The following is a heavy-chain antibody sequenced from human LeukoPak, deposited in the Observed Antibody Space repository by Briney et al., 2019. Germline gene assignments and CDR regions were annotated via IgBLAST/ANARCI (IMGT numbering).Heavy chain of an antibody. CDR1: GYTFTSYG. Sequence: GASVKVSCKASGYTFTSYGISWVRQAPGQGLEWMGWISAYNGNTNYAQKLQGRVTMTTDTSTSTAYMELRSLRSDDTAVYYCASDNFRLGLRAFDIWGQGTMVTVSS. J-gene: IGHJ3*02. V-gene: IGHV1-18*01. D-gene: IGHD4/OR15-4a*01. CDR3: ASDNFRLGLRAFDI. CDR2: ISAYNGNT.